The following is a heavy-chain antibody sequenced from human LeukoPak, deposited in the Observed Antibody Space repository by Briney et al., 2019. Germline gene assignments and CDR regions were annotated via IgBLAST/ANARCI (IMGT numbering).Heavy chain of an antibody. D-gene: IGHD2-21*02. CDR1: GFTFSSYA. CDR2: ISGRGTTP. Sequence: GGSLRLSCAASGFTFSSYAMSWVRQAPGMGLEWVSAISGRGTTPYYADSVKGRFTISRDNPKNTLYLQMNSLRADDTAICYCAKGGYCDDDCSGGVFDYWGQGTLVTVSS. J-gene: IGHJ4*02. V-gene: IGHV3-23*01. CDR3: AKGGYCDDDCSGGVFDY.